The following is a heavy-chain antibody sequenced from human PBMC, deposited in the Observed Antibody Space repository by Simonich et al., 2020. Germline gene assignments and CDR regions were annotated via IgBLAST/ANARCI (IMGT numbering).Heavy chain of an antibody. CDR2: INPNRGNK. CDR1: GYTFTSYD. D-gene: IGHD2-2*01. Sequence: QVQLVQSGAEVKKPGASVKVSCKASGYTFTSYDINWVRQATGQGLGGRERINPNRGNKGYAQKLQGGVTITRNTSISTAYMELSSLRSEDTAVYYCARARYCSSTSCYNWFDPWGQGTLVTVSS. J-gene: IGHJ5*02. V-gene: IGHV1-8*03. CDR3: ARARYCSSTSCYNWFDP.